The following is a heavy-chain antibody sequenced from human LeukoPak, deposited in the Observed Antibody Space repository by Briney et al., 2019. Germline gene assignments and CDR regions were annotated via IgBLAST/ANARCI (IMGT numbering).Heavy chain of an antibody. CDR2: INPSGGST. CDR3: ARDPMSNGGFDP. V-gene: IGHV1-46*01. Sequence: ASVKVSCKASGYTFTSYYMHWVRQAPGQGLEWMGIINPSGGSTSYAQKFQGRVTMARDTSTSTVYMELSSLRSEDTAVYYCARDPMSNGGFDPWGQGTLVTVSS. D-gene: IGHD3-10*02. CDR1: GYTFTSYY. J-gene: IGHJ5*02.